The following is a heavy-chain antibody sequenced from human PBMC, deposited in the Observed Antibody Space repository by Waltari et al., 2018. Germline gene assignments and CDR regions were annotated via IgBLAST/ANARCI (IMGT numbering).Heavy chain of an antibody. CDR1: GYTLTELS. CDR3: ATHKGGYYGDTPDLDY. CDR2: FDPEDGET. Sequence: QVQLVQSGAEVKKPGASVKVSCKVSGYTLTELSMHWVRQAPGKGLEWMGGFDPEDGETIYAQKFQGRVTMTEDTSTDTAYMELSSLRSEDTAVYYCATHKGGYYGDTPDLDYWGQGTLVTVSS. D-gene: IGHD4-17*01. V-gene: IGHV1-24*01. J-gene: IGHJ4*02.